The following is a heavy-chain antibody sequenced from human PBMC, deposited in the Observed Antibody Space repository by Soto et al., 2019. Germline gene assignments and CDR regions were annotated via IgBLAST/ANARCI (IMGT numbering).Heavy chain of an antibody. CDR2: ISGSGGST. V-gene: IGHV3-23*01. CDR1: GFTFSSYA. J-gene: IGHJ4*02. D-gene: IGHD3-22*01. Sequence: GGSLRLSCAASGFTFSSYAMSWVRQAPGKGLEWVSAISGSGGSTYYADSVKGRFTISRDNSKNTLYLQMNSLRAEDTAVYYCAKDFLYYYDSSGYETDYFDYWGQGTLVTVSS. CDR3: AKDFLYYYDSSGYETDYFDY.